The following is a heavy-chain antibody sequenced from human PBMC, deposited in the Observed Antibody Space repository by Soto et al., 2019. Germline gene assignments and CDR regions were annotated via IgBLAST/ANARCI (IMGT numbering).Heavy chain of an antibody. CDR3: ARDYYDSSGYYRIDS. CDR2: IYYSGST. CDR1: GGSISSYY. V-gene: IGHV4-59*01. Sequence: QVQLQESGPGLVKPSETLSLTCTVSGGSISSYYWSWIRQPPGKGLEWIGYIYYSGSTNYNPSLKSRVTISVDTSKNQFSLKLSSVTAADTAVYYCARDYYDSSGYYRIDSWGQGTLVTVSS. D-gene: IGHD3-22*01. J-gene: IGHJ4*02.